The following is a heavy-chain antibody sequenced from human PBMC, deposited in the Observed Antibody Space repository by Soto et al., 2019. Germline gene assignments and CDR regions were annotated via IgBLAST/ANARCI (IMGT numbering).Heavy chain of an antibody. Sequence: GASVKVSCKASGGTFSSYAISWVRQAPGQGLEWMGGIIPIFGTANYAQKFQGRVTITADESTSTAYMELGSLRSEDTAVYYCAREVGNFYSGSYRDLFDYWGQGTLVTVSS. D-gene: IGHD1-26*01. CDR2: IIPIFGTA. J-gene: IGHJ4*02. CDR1: GGTFSSYA. V-gene: IGHV1-69*13. CDR3: AREVGNFYSGSYRDLFDY.